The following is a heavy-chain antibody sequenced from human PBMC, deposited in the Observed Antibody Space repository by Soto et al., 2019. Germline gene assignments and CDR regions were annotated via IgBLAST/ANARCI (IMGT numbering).Heavy chain of an antibody. V-gene: IGHV3-33*01. D-gene: IGHD6-19*01. CDR1: GFTFSSYG. CDR2: IWSDGSNK. J-gene: IGHJ3*02. CDR3: ARGLIAVAGSVDAFDI. Sequence: QVQLVESGGGVVQPGRSLRLSCAASGFTFSSYGMHWVRQAPGKGLEWVAVIWSDGSNKYYADSVKGRFTISRDNSKNTLYLQMNSLRAEDTAVYYCARGLIAVAGSVDAFDIWGQGTMVTVSS.